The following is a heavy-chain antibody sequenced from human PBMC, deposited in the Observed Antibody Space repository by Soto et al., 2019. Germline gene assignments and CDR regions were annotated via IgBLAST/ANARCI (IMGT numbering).Heavy chain of an antibody. Sequence: SETLSLTCTVSGGSISSGGYYWSWIRQHPGKGLEWIGYIYYSGSTYYNPSLKSRVTISVDTSKNQFSLKLSSVRAEDTAVYFCAKAPDYDDSGFYSDYWGQGTLVTVSS. V-gene: IGHV4-31*03. CDR3: AKAPDYDDSGFYSDY. J-gene: IGHJ4*02. CDR2: IYYSGST. CDR1: GGSISSGGYY. D-gene: IGHD3-22*01.